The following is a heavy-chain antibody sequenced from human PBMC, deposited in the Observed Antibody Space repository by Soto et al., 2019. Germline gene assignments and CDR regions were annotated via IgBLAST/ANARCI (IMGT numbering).Heavy chain of an antibody. CDR2: IIPIFGTA. V-gene: IGHV1-69*06. Sequence: SVEVSCKASGGTFSSYAISWVRQAPGQGLERMGGIIPIFGTANYAQKFQGRVTITADKSTSTAYMELSSLRSEDTAVYYCSRGYLAAAGAVQVDGYYYGMDVRGQGTNVTLSS. CDR3: SRGYLAAAGAVQVDGYYYGMDV. CDR1: GGTFSSYA. J-gene: IGHJ6*02. D-gene: IGHD6-13*01.